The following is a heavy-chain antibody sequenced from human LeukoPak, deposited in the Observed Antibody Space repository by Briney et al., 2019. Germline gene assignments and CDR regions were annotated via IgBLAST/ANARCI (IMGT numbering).Heavy chain of an antibody. CDR2: IYYSGST. V-gene: IGHV4-39*07. CDR1: GGSISSSTYY. CDR3: ARTGGVVRAFDI. Sequence: SETLSLTCTVSGGSISSSTYYWGWIRQPPGKGLEWIGSIYYSGSTYYNPSLKSRVTISLDTSKNQFSLMLSSVTAADTAVYHCARTGGVVRAFDIWGQGTMVTVSS. J-gene: IGHJ3*02. D-gene: IGHD3-16*01.